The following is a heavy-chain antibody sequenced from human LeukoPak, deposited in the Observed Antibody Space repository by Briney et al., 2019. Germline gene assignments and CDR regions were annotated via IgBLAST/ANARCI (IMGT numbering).Heavy chain of an antibody. V-gene: IGHV1-69*05. CDR1: GGTFTSYA. CDR3: AIPKNDILTGYDY. CDR2: IIPIFGTA. D-gene: IGHD3-9*01. J-gene: IGHJ4*02. Sequence: ASLKLSCKASGGTFTSYAISCVRQAPGQGLEWIGGIIPIFGTANYAQKLQGRVTTTTDESTSTAYMELSSLRSEDTAVYYCAIPKNDILTGYDYWGQGTLVTVSS.